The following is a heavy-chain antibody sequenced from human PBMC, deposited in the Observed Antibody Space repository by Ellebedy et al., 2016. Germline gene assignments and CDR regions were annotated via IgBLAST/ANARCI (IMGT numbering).Heavy chain of an antibody. CDR3: ARGGGSSWYGVRYFDY. V-gene: IGHV4-34*01. CDR2: INHSGST. CDR1: GGSFSGYY. D-gene: IGHD6-13*01. J-gene: IGHJ4*02. Sequence: SETLSLTXAVYGGSFSGYYWSWIRQPPGKGLEWIGEINHSGSTNYNPSLKSRVTISVDTSKNQFSLKLSSVTAADTAVYYCARGGGSSWYGVRYFDYWGQGTLVTVSS.